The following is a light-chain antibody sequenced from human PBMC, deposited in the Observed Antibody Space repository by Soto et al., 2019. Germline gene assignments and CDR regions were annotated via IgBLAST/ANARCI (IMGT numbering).Light chain of an antibody. CDR3: QAWDSSTEDVV. CDR2: QDS. CDR1: KLGDKY. J-gene: IGLJ2*01. Sequence: SYELTQPPSVSVSPGQTASITCSGDKLGDKYACWYQQKPGQSPVLVIYQDSKRPSGIPERFSGSNSGNTATLTICGTQAMDEADYYCQAWDSSTEDVVFGGGTKLTVL. V-gene: IGLV3-1*01.